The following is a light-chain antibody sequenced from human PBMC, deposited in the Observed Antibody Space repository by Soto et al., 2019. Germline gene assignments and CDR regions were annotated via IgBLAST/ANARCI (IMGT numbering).Light chain of an antibody. Sequence: EIVMTQSPATLSVSPGERATLSCRASQSVSTNLAWYQQKPGQAPRLLIHGAATRAAGFPARFSGSGSGTEFTLTISSLQSEDFAVYYCHQYNNWPRTFGQGTKVDIK. CDR2: GAA. CDR1: QSVSTN. V-gene: IGKV3-15*01. CDR3: HQYNNWPRT. J-gene: IGKJ1*01.